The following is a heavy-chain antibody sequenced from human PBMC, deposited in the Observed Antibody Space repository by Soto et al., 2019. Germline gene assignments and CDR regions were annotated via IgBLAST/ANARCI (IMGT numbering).Heavy chain of an antibody. Sequence: EVQLLESGGGLVQPGGSLRLSCAASGITISNYPMSWVRQAPGKGLDWVSGISGSGDRTYYADSAKGRFTISKDISKNPLSLQLDSLGVEDTAVYFCVKDDGGYPSTAPHWGQGTLVTVSS. J-gene: IGHJ4*02. CDR2: ISGSGDRT. V-gene: IGHV3-23*01. CDR1: GITISNYP. D-gene: IGHD3-22*01. CDR3: VKDDGGYPSTAPH.